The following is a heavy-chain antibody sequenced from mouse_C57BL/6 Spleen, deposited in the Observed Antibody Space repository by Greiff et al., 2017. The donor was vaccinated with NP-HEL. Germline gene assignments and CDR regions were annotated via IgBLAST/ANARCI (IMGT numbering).Heavy chain of an antibody. CDR2: INPSTGGT. D-gene: IGHD2-4*01. J-gene: IGHJ3*01. CDR3: TRGMYDYGGSFAY. Sequence: VQLQQSGPELVKPGASVKISCKASGYSFTGYYMNWVKQSPEKSLEWIGEINPSTGGTTYNQKFKAKATLTVDKSSSTAYMQLKSLTSEDSAVYYWTRGMYDYGGSFAYWGQGTRVTVAA. CDR1: GYSFTGYY. V-gene: IGHV1-42*01.